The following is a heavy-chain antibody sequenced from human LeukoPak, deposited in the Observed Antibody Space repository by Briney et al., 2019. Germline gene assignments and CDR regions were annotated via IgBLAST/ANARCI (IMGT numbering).Heavy chain of an antibody. Sequence: GGSLRLSCAVSGFTFSSYSMNWVRQAPGKGLEWVSSISSGSSYIYYADSVKGRFTISRDNAKNSLYLQMNSLRAEDTAVYYCARDGVAELMSALDYWGQGILVTVSS. V-gene: IGHV3-21*01. CDR3: ARDGVAELMSALDY. CDR1: GFTFSSYS. CDR2: ISSGSSYI. D-gene: IGHD1-26*01. J-gene: IGHJ4*02.